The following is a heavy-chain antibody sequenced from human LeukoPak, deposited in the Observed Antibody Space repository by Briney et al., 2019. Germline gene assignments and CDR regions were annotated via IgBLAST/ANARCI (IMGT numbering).Heavy chain of an antibody. V-gene: IGHV3-74*01. J-gene: IGHJ4*02. CDR3: ARVLYYYDSSGYDYEYYFDY. D-gene: IGHD3-22*01. CDR1: GFTFSNYW. CDR2: IYSDGSST. Sequence: GGSLRLSCAASGFTFSNYWMHWVRQAPGKGLVWVSRIYSDGSSTSYADSVKGRFTISRDNAKNTLYLQMNSLRAEDTAVYYCARVLYYYDSSGYDYEYYFDYWGQGTLVTVSS.